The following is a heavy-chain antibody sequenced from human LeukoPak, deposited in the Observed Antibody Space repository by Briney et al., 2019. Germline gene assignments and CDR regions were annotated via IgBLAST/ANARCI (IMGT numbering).Heavy chain of an antibody. CDR3: ARGVGSRTPYYFDY. J-gene: IGHJ4*02. D-gene: IGHD1-14*01. CDR2: ISSSSSYI. V-gene: IGHV3-21*01. Sequence: PGGSLRLSCAASEFTSSSYSMNWVRQAPGKGLEWVSSISSSSSYIYYADSVKGRFTISRDNAKNSLYLQMNSLRAEDTAVYYCARGVGSRTPYYFDYWGQGTLVTVSS. CDR1: EFTSSSYS.